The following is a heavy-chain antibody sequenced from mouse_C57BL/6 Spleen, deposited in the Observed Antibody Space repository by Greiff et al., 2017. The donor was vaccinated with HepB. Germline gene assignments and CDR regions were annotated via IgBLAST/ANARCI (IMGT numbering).Heavy chain of an antibody. CDR2: INPNNGGT. V-gene: IGHV1-18*01. D-gene: IGHD2-12*01. CDR1: GYTFTDYN. CDR3: ARAYYSDDETVYWYFDV. J-gene: IGHJ1*03. Sequence: EVKLVESGPELVKPGASVKIPCKASGYTFTDYNMDWVKQSHGKSLEWSGDINPNNGGTISNQTFKGKATSTVDKSTSTAYMELRSLTSEDTAVYYCARAYYSDDETVYWYFDVWGTGTTVTVSS.